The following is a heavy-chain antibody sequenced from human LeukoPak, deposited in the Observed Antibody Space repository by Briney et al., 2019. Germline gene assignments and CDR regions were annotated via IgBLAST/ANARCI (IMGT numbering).Heavy chain of an antibody. D-gene: IGHD1-1*01. CDR1: GFTFSSYA. CDR2: ISYDGSKK. Sequence: GGSLRFSCAASGFTFSSYAMHWVRQAPGKGLEWVAIISYDGSKKYYAESVKGRFTISRDNSDSTLYLQMNSLRTEDTALYYCARDRAWNYFDSWGQGTLVTVSS. V-gene: IGHV3-30-3*01. J-gene: IGHJ4*02. CDR3: ARDRAWNYFDS.